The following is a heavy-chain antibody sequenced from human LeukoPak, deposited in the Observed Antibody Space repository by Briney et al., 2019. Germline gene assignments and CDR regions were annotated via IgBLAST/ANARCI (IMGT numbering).Heavy chain of an antibody. CDR3: AKSKGYGSAEYYMDV. CDR2: ISWNSGSI. V-gene: IGHV3-9*03. D-gene: IGHD3-10*01. Sequence: GGSLRLSCAASGFTFDDYAMHWVRQAPGKGLEWVSGISWNSGSIGYADSVKGRFTISRDNAKNSLYLQMNSLRAEDMALYYCAKSKGYGSAEYYMDVWGKGTTVTVSS. CDR1: GFTFDDYA. J-gene: IGHJ6*03.